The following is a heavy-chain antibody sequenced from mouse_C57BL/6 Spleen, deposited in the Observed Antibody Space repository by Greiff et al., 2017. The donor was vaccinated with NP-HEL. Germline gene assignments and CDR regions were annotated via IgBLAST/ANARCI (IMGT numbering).Heavy chain of an antibody. CDR3: ASHYDGYLYYAMDY. D-gene: IGHD2-3*01. Sequence: QVQLQQSGPGLVQPSQSLSITCTVSGFSLTSYGVHWVRQSPGKGLEWLGVIWSGGSTDYNAAFISRLSISKDNSKSQVFFKMNSLQADDTAIYYCASHYDGYLYYAMDYWGQGTSVTVSS. V-gene: IGHV2-2*01. CDR2: IWSGGST. CDR1: GFSLTSYG. J-gene: IGHJ4*01.